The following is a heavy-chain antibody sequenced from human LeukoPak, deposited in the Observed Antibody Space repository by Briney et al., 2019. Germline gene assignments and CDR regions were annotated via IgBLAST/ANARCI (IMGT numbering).Heavy chain of an antibody. J-gene: IGHJ4*02. D-gene: IGHD3-3*01. V-gene: IGHV3-33*01. CDR3: ARDNTRQDDFWSGYGARFITRSWLSGSDY. Sequence: GGSLRLSCAASGFTFSSYGMHWVRQAPGKGLEWVAVIWYDGSNKYYADSVKGRFTISRDNSKNTLYLQMNSLRAEDTAVYYCARDNTRQDDFWSGYGARFITRSWLSGSDYWGQGTLVTVSS. CDR2: IWYDGSNK. CDR1: GFTFSSYG.